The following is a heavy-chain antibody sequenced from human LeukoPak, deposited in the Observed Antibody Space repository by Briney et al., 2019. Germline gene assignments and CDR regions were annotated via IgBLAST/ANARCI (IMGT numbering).Heavy chain of an antibody. CDR1: GYTFSTYG. D-gene: IGHD6-6*01. V-gene: IGHV1-18*01. CDR2: ISAYNGNT. Sequence: ASVKVSCKASGYTFSTYGINWVRQAPGQGLEWMGWISAYNGNTNYAQNLQGRVTLTTDTSASTAYMELRSLRSDDTAVYYCARDLIAARPGWFDPWGQGTLVIVSS. J-gene: IGHJ5*02. CDR3: ARDLIAARPGWFDP.